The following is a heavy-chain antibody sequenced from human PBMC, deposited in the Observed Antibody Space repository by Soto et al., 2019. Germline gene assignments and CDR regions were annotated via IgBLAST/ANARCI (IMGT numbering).Heavy chain of an antibody. Sequence: GGSLRLSCAASGFTFSNAWMNWVRQAPGKGLEWVGRIKSKTDGGTTDYAASVKGRLTISRDDSKSIAYLQMNSLKTEDTAVYYCTREYSGYENDAFDIWGQGTMVTVSS. J-gene: IGHJ3*02. V-gene: IGHV3-15*07. D-gene: IGHD5-12*01. CDR1: GFTFSNAW. CDR2: IKSKTDGGTT. CDR3: TREYSGYENDAFDI.